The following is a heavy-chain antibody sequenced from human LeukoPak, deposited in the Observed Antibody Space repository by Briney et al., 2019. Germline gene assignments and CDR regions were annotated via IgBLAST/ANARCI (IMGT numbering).Heavy chain of an antibody. J-gene: IGHJ4*02. CDR1: GFTFSSYA. CDR3: AKRDSHGSHPYYLDS. V-gene: IGHV3-23*01. D-gene: IGHD3-10*01. Sequence: GGSLRLSCAASGFTFSSYAMSWVRQAPGKGLEWVSAISGSGGSTYYADSVRGRFTISRDNSKDTLYLQMNSLRVEDTATYYCAKRDSHGSHPYYLDSWGQGALVTVSS. CDR2: ISGSGGST.